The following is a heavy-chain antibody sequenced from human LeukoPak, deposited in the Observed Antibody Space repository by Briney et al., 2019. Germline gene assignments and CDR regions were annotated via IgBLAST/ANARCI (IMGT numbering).Heavy chain of an antibody. CDR3: ARQGGSGSYEDNWFDP. D-gene: IGHD3-10*01. CDR2: IYYSGST. CDR1: GGSFSGYY. J-gene: IGHJ5*02. Sequence: SETLSLTCAVYGGSFSGYYWSWIRQPPGKGLEWIGSIYYSGSTFYNPSLKSRVTISIDTSKNRFSLMLTSVTAADTAAYYCARQGGSGSYEDNWFDPWGQGTLVTVSS. V-gene: IGHV4-34*01.